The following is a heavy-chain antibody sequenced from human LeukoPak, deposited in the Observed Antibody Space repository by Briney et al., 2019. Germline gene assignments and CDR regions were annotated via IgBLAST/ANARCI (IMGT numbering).Heavy chain of an antibody. D-gene: IGHD3-9*01. V-gene: IGHV3-30*18. Sequence: GRSLRLSCAASGFTFSSCGMHWVRQAPGKGLEWVAVISYDGSNKYYADSVKGRFTISRDNSKNTLYLQMNSLRAEDTAVYYCAKGVGYDILTGPDAFDIWGQGTMVTVSS. CDR3: AKGVGYDILTGPDAFDI. CDR1: GFTFSSCG. CDR2: ISYDGSNK. J-gene: IGHJ3*02.